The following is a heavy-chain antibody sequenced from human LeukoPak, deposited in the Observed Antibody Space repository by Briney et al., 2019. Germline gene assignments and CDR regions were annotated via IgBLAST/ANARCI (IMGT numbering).Heavy chain of an antibody. V-gene: IGHV1-2*02. D-gene: IGHD2-2*01. CDR3: ARVGYCSSTSCSGDY. CDR2: INPNSGGT. J-gene: IGHJ4*02. CDR1: GYTFTGYY. Sequence: ASVKVSCKASGYTFTGYYMHWVRQAPGQGLEWMGWINPNSGGTNYAQKFQGRVTMTRDTSISTAYMELSRLRPDDTAVYYCARVGYCSSTSCSGDYWGQGTLVTVSS.